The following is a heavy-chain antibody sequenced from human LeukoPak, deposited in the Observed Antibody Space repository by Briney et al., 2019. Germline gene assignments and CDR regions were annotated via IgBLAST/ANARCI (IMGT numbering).Heavy chain of an antibody. J-gene: IGHJ5*02. D-gene: IGHD2-2*01. Sequence: KPGGSLRLSCAASGFTFSSYSMNWVRQAPGKGLEWVSSISSSSSYIYYADSVKGRFTTSRDNAKNSLYLQMNSLRAEDTAVYYCAREGIVVVPAAMGPWFDPWGQGTLVTVSS. CDR1: GFTFSSYS. CDR3: AREGIVVVPAAMGPWFDP. CDR2: ISSSSSYI. V-gene: IGHV3-21*01.